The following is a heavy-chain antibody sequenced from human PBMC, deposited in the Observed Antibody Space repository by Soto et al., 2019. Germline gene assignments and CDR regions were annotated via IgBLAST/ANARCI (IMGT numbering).Heavy chain of an antibody. CDR3: ARRGGSGLAGNDY. Sequence: PGESLKISCKGSGYSFTTYWIGGVRQMPGKGLEWMGIIYPGDSDTRYTPSFQGQVTISADKSISTAYLQWSSLKASDTAMYYCARRGGSGLAGNDYWGQGTLVTVSS. CDR1: GYSFTTYW. CDR2: IYPGDSDT. J-gene: IGHJ4*02. V-gene: IGHV5-51*01. D-gene: IGHD6-19*01.